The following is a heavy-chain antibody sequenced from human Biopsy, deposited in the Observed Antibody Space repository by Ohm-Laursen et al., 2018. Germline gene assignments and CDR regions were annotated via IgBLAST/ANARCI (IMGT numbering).Heavy chain of an antibody. D-gene: IGHD3-22*01. CDR3: TRGGYYYDSLAYYYWFDP. V-gene: IGHV1-2*02. Sequence: ASVKVSCKASGYTFTGYHVHWVRQAPGQGLEWMGWINAKTGDTNYAQKFQGSVTMTRDTSISTAYVDLSSLRSDDTAVYYCTRGGYYYDSLAYYYWFDPWGQGTLVTVSS. J-gene: IGHJ5*02. CDR2: INAKTGDT. CDR1: GYTFTGYH.